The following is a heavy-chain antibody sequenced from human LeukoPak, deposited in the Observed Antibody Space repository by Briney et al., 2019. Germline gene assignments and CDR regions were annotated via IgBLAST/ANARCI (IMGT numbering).Heavy chain of an antibody. CDR2: IYYSGST. J-gene: IGHJ3*02. D-gene: IGHD3-22*01. V-gene: IGHV4-28*01. CDR1: GYSISSSNW. CDR3: ARTYYYDSSGYYFPGAFDI. Sequence: PSDTLSLTCAVSGYSISSSNWWGWIRQPPGKGLEWIGYIYYSGSTYYNPSLKSRVTMSVDTSKNQFSLKLSSVTAVDTAVYYCARTYYYDSSGYYFPGAFDIWGQGTIVTVSS.